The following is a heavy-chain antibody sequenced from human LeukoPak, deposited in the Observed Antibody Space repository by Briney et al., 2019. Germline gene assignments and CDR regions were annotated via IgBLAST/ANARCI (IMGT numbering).Heavy chain of an antibody. V-gene: IGHV3-30*03. Sequence: GGSLRLSCAASGFTFSSYGMHWVRQAPGKGLEWVAVISYDGSNKYYADSVKGRFTISRDNAKNTLYLQMNSLRAEDTAVYYCARGSRDGCNPMGMGYWGQGTLVAVSS. CDR2: ISYDGSNK. J-gene: IGHJ4*02. D-gene: IGHD5-24*01. CDR3: ARGSRDGCNPMGMGY. CDR1: GFTFSSYG.